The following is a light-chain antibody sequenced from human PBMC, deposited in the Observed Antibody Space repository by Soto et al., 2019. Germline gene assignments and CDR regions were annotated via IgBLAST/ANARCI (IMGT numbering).Light chain of an antibody. CDR1: QGISRW. V-gene: IGKV1-12*01. CDR2: GAS. CDR3: QQADNFPLN. Sequence: TQMTQSPSSVSASVGDRVTITCRASQGISRWLAWYQQKPGEDPNLLIYGASNLQSGVPSRFSASGSATEFTLTNSSVHPKDYANYYDQQADNFPLNSGQGTRLDIK. J-gene: IGKJ5*01.